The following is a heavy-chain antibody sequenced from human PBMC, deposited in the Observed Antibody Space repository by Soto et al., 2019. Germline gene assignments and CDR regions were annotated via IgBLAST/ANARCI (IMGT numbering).Heavy chain of an antibody. J-gene: IGHJ4*02. Sequence: SETLSLTCAVYGGSFSGYYWSWIRQPPGKGLEWIGEINHSGSTNYNPSLKSRVTISVDTSKNQFSLKLSSVTAADTAVYYCAGPKRRFLKWLLYANFDYWGQGTLVTVSS. V-gene: IGHV4-34*01. CDR3: AGPKRRFLKWLLYANFDY. CDR2: INHSGST. D-gene: IGHD3-3*01. CDR1: GGSFSGYY.